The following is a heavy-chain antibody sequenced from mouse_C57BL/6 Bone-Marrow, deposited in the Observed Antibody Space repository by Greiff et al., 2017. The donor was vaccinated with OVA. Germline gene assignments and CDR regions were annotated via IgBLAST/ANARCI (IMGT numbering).Heavy chain of an antibody. CDR2: ISNGGGST. Sequence: EVQGVESGGGLVQPGGSLKLSCAASGFTFSDYYMYWVRQTPEKRLEWVAYISNGGGSTYYPDTVKGRFTISRDNAKNTLYLQMSRLKSEDTAMYYCAREGYDYDEGAMDYWGQGTSVTVSS. V-gene: IGHV5-12*01. CDR1: GFTFSDYY. CDR3: AREGYDYDEGAMDY. J-gene: IGHJ4*01. D-gene: IGHD2-4*01.